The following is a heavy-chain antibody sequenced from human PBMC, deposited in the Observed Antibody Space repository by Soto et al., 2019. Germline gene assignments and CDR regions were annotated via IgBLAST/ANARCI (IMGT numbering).Heavy chain of an antibody. D-gene: IGHD6-19*01. J-gene: IGHJ6*02. V-gene: IGHV1-8*01. Sequence: QVQLVQSGAEVKKPGASVKVSCKASGYNFISYDINWVRQAPGQGLEWMGWMNPDTDFGNTGYAPKFQGRVTMTRHTSTNTAYMELSSLRSDDTAIYYCARTSSWYNSYYGLDAWGQGTTVIVSS. CDR1: GYNFISYD. CDR2: MNPDTDFGNT. CDR3: ARTSSWYNSYYGLDA.